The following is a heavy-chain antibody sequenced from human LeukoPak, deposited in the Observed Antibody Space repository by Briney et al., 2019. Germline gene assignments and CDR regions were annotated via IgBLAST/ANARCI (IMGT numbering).Heavy chain of an antibody. CDR1: GGSISTYY. Sequence: SETLSLTCTVAGGSISTYYWSWIRQPPGKGLEWIGYIYTSGSTDYNPSLMSRVTISLDTSNNQFSLNPNSVTAADTAVYYCARSRGRKVTPFDYWGQGILVTVSS. J-gene: IGHJ4*02. CDR3: ARSRGRKVTPFDY. D-gene: IGHD3-10*01. CDR2: IYTSGST. V-gene: IGHV4-4*09.